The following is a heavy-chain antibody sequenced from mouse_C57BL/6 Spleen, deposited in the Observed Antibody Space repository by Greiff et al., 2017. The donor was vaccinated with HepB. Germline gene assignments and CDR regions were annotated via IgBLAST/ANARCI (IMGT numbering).Heavy chain of an antibody. CDR1: GYTFTSYW. CDR3: ARRSYGEGAMDY. V-gene: IGHV1-61*01. Sequence: QVQLQQPGAELVRPGSSVKLSCKASGYTFTSYWMDWVQQSPGQGLEWIGNIYPSDSDTHYNQKVKGQATLTVDKSSGTAYMQLSRLRSKDSAVYYCARRSYGEGAMDYWGQGTSVTASS. D-gene: IGHD2-12*01. J-gene: IGHJ4*01. CDR2: IYPSDSDT.